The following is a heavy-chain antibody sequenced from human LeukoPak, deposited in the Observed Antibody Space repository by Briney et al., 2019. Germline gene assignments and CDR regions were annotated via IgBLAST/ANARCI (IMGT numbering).Heavy chain of an antibody. CDR2: ISGSGGST. Sequence: ESLTLSWATSVVTCRSDDIGWRRKAPGKGLEWVSAISGSGGSTYYADSVKGRFTISRDNSKNTLYLQMNSLRAEDTAVYYCARGGPAAGRFDYWGQGTLVTVSS. V-gene: IGHV3-23*01. CDR1: VVTCRSDD. CDR3: ARGGPAAGRFDY. D-gene: IGHD6-13*01. J-gene: IGHJ4*02.